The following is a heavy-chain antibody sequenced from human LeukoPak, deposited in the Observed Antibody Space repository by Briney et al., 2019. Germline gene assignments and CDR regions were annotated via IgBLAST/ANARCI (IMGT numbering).Heavy chain of an antibody. J-gene: IGHJ3*02. Sequence: AVTLSLTCTVSGGSISSFYWSWIRQPPGKGLEYIGYISYSDTTSYNPSLKSRVTISVDTSKNQFSLKLTSVTAADTAVYYCARDKGLPLAFDIWGQGTMVTVPS. CDR2: ISYSDTT. D-gene: IGHD5/OR15-5a*01. V-gene: IGHV4-59*01. CDR1: GGSISSFY. CDR3: ARDKGLPLAFDI.